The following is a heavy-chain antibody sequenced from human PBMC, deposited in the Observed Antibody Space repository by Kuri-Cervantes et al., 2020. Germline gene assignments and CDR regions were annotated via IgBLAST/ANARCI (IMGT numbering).Heavy chain of an antibody. CDR2: ISYDGSNK. CDR3: AKPFYDILTGYPPGDDAFDI. CDR1: GFTFSSYG. D-gene: IGHD3-9*01. Sequence: GGSLRLSCSASGFTFSSYGMHWVRQAPGKGLEWVAVISYDGSNKYYADSVKGRFTISRDNSKNTLYLQMNSLRAEDTAVYYCAKPFYDILTGYPPGDDAFDIWCQGTIVTVSS. V-gene: IGHV3-30*18. J-gene: IGHJ3*02.